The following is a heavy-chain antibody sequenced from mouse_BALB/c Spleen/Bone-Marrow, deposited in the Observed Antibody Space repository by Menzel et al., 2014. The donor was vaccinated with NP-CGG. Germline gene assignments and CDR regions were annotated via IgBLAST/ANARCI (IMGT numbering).Heavy chain of an antibody. CDR2: IHPSDSET. J-gene: IGHJ3*01. D-gene: IGHD2-1*01. Sequence: QVQLKQSGTEVVRPGASVKLSCKASGYSFTTYWMNWVKQRPGQGLEWIGMIHPSDSETRLNQKFKDKATLTVDKSSSTAYMQLNSPTSEVSAVYYCAREKVYYGISWFAYWGQGTLVTVSA. V-gene: IGHV1-61*01. CDR1: GYSFTTYW. CDR3: AREKVYYGISWFAY.